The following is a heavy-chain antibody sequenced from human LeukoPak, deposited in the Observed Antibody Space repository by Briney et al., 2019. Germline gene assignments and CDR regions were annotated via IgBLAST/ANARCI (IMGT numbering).Heavy chain of an antibody. CDR3: TRDLPGQLAVAGLDY. Sequence: SQTLSLTCAISGDSVSSNSVTWNWIRQSPSRGLEWLGRTYYRSKWYNDYAVSVKSRITINPDTSKNQFSLQLNSVTPEDTAVYYCTRDLPGQLAVAGLDYWGQGTPVTVSS. CDR2: TYYRSKWYN. CDR1: GDSVSSNSVT. J-gene: IGHJ4*02. D-gene: IGHD6-19*01. V-gene: IGHV6-1*01.